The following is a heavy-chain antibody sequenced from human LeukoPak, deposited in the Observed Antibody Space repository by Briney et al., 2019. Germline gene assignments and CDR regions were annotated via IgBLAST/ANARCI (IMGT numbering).Heavy chain of an antibody. Sequence: GRSLRLSCAASGFTFSSYGMHWVRQAPGKGLEWVSAISGSGGSTYYADSVKGRFTISRDNSKNTLYLQMNSLRAEDTAVYYCATPQPDIYYYYYGMDVWGQGTTVTVSS. J-gene: IGHJ6*02. CDR3: ATPQPDIYYYYYGMDV. V-gene: IGHV3-23*01. CDR1: GFTFSSYG. D-gene: IGHD1-14*01. CDR2: ISGSGGST.